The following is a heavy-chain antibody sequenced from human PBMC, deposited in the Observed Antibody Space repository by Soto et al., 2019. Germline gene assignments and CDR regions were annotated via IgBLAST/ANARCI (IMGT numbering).Heavy chain of an antibody. J-gene: IGHJ1*01. V-gene: IGHV1-69*01. CDR1: GGTFSSYA. CDR3: ARATYYYYDSSGYFQSAEYFQH. Sequence: QVQLVQSGAEVKKPGSSVKVSCKASGGTFSSYAISWVRQAPGQGLEWMGGIIPIFGTANYAQKLQGRVTITADESTSTAYMELSSLRSEDTAVYYCARATYYYYDSSGYFQSAEYFQHWGQGTLVTVSS. CDR2: IIPIFGTA. D-gene: IGHD3-22*01.